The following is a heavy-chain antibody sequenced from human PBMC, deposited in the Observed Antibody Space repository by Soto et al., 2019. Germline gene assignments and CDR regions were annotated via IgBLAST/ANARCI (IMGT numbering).Heavy chain of an antibody. CDR2: TIPMFATA. CDR1: GGSFSNYI. CDR3: ARGLFGQQWLVGFDT. J-gene: IGHJ4*02. V-gene: IGHV1-69*13. Sequence: AASVKVSCKASGGSFSNYIFSWVRQAPGQGLEWMGGTIPMFATAQYAQKLQGRVTITADESTSTVYMDLASLRSDDTAVYYCARGLFGQQWLVGFDTWGQGTLVTVS. D-gene: IGHD6-19*01.